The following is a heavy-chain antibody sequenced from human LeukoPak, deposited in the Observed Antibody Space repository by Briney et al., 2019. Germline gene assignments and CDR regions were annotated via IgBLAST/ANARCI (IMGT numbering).Heavy chain of an antibody. Sequence: GESLQISCKGSGYSFTSYWIGWVRQMPGKGLEWMGVIYPGDSDTRYSPSFQGQVTISADKSISTAYLQWSSLKASDTAMYYCARREVVYCSSTSCYGVNFDYWGQGTLVTVSS. CDR1: GYSFTSYW. D-gene: IGHD2-2*01. V-gene: IGHV5-51*01. J-gene: IGHJ4*02. CDR3: ARREVVYCSSTSCYGVNFDY. CDR2: IYPGDSDT.